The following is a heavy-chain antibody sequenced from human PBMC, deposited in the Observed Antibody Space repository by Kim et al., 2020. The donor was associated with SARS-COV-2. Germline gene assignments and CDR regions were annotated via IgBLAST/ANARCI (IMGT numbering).Heavy chain of an antibody. D-gene: IGHD3-22*01. V-gene: IGHV1-69*02. CDR3: ARTYYYDSSGSTSFDY. J-gene: IGHJ4*02. Sequence: KFQGRVTITADKSTSTAYMELSSLRSEDTAVYYCARTYYYDSSGSTSFDYWGQGTLVTVSS.